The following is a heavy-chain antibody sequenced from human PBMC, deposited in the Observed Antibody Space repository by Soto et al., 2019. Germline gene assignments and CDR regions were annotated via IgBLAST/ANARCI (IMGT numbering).Heavy chain of an antibody. D-gene: IGHD5-12*01. CDR3: ARSWGRDGYKIQSTFDY. J-gene: IGHJ4*02. Sequence: GSGPTLVNPTQTLTLTCTFSGFSLSTSGMRVSWIRQPPGKALEWLARIDWDDDKYYSTSLKTRLTISKDTSKNQVVLTMTNMDPVDTATYYCARSWGRDGYKIQSTFDYWGQGTLVTVSS. V-gene: IGHV2-70*04. CDR1: GFSLSTSGMR. CDR2: IDWDDDK.